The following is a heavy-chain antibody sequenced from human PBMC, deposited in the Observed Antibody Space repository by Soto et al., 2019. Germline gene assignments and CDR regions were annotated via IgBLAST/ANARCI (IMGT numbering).Heavy chain of an antibody. Sequence: KPSETLSLTCTVSGGSISSYYWSWIRQPPGKGLEWIGYIYYSGSTNYNPSLKSRVTISVDTSKNRFSLKLSSVTAADTAVYYCARARTLDTDMGQGGYYYSGMDVWGRGTTVTVSS. CDR3: ARARTLDTDMGQGGYYYSGMDV. CDR1: GGSISSYY. V-gene: IGHV4-59*01. CDR2: IYYSGST. J-gene: IGHJ6*02. D-gene: IGHD5-18*01.